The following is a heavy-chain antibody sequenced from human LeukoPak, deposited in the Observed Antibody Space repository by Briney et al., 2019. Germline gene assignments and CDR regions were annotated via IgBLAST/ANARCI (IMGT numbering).Heavy chain of an antibody. J-gene: IGHJ4*02. V-gene: IGHV3-23*01. CDR2: ISGSGGST. CDR3: AKYEPMLWWISYFDY. D-gene: IGHD4/OR15-4a*01. CDR1: GFTFSSYA. Sequence: GGSLRLSCAASGFTFSSYAMSWVRHAPGKGLEWVSAISGSGGSTYYADSVKGRFTISRDNSKNTLYLQMNSLRAEDTAVYYCAKYEPMLWWISYFDYWGQGTLVTVSS.